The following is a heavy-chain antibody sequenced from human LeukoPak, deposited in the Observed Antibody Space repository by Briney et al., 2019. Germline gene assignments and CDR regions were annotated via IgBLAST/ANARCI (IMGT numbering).Heavy chain of an antibody. CDR3: ARGGGYCSSTSCLDI. Sequence: GASVKVSCKASGGTFSSYAISWVRQAPGQGLEWMGRIFPILGIANYAQKFQGRVTMTRDTSISTAYMELSRLRSDDTAVYYCARGGGYCSSTSCLDIWGQGTMVTVSS. J-gene: IGHJ3*02. D-gene: IGHD2-2*03. CDR1: GGTFSSYA. V-gene: IGHV1-69*04. CDR2: IFPILGIA.